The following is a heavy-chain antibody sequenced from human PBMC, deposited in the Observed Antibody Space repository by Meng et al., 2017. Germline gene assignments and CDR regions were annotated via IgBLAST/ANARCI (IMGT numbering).Heavy chain of an antibody. CDR3: ARDRAPYDGGAFDI. CDR1: GYTFTSYG. V-gene: IGHV1-18*01. J-gene: IGHJ3*02. D-gene: IGHD3-22*01. CDR2: ISAYDGNT. Sequence: ASVKVSCKASGYTFTSYGISWVRQAPGQGLEWMGWISAYDGNTNYAQKLQGRVTMTTDTSTSTAYMELRSLRSDDTAVYYCARDRAPYDGGAFDIWGQGTMVTVSS.